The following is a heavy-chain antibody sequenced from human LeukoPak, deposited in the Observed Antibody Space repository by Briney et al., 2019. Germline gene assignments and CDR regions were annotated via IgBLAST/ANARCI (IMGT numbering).Heavy chain of an antibody. Sequence: GASVKVSCKASGYTFTRYYMYWVRQATGQGLEWMGWMNPNSGNTGYAQKFQGRVTITRNTSISTAYMELSSLRSEDTAVYYCARSHYYDSSGYGHWGQGTLVTVSS. CDR3: ARSHYYDSSGYGH. CDR1: GYTFTRYY. D-gene: IGHD3-22*01. J-gene: IGHJ4*02. CDR2: MNPNSGNT. V-gene: IGHV1-8*03.